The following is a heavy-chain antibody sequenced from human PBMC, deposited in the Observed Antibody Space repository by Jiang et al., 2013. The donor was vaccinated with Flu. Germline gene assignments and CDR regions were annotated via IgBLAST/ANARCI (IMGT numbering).Heavy chain of an antibody. J-gene: IGHJ4*02. CDR2: YN. V-gene: IGHV6-1*01. CDR3: ARLQWLVERGPFDY. Sequence: YNDYAVSVKSRITINPDTSKNQFSLQLNSVTPEDTAVYYCARLQWLVERGPFDYWGQGTLVTVSS. D-gene: IGHD6-19*01.